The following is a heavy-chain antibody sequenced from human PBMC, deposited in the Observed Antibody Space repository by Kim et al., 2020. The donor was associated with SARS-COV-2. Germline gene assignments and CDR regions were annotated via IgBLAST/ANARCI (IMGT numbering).Heavy chain of an antibody. CDR2: ISSSSSYI. V-gene: IGHV3-21*01. D-gene: IGHD3-10*01. CDR1: GFTFSSYS. Sequence: GGSLRLSCAASGFTFSSYSMNWVRQAPGKGLEWVSSISSSSSYIYYADSVKGRFTISRDNAKNSLYLQMNSLRAEDTAVYYCGSLSMVRGVPRYNWFDPWGQGTLVTVSS. J-gene: IGHJ5*02. CDR3: GSLSMVRGVPRYNWFDP.